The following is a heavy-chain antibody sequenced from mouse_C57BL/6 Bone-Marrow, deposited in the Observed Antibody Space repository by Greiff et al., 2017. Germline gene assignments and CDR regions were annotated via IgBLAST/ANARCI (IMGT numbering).Heavy chain of an antibody. Sequence: VQLQQSGAELVRPGTSVKVSCKASGYAFTNYLIEWVKQRPGQGLEWIGVINPGSGGTNYNEKFKGKATLTADKSSSTAYMQLSSLTSEDSAVXFCARGYYGSSYWYFDVWGTGTTVTVSS. D-gene: IGHD1-1*01. V-gene: IGHV1-54*01. J-gene: IGHJ1*03. CDR3: ARGYYGSSYWYFDV. CDR2: INPGSGGT. CDR1: GYAFTNYL.